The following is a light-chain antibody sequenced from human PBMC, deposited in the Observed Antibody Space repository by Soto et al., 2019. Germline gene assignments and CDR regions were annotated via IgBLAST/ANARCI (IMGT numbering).Light chain of an antibody. CDR1: QTIYSN. Sequence: IGMTQSPATLSVSPGERATLSCRASQTIYSNVAWYQQRPGQPPRLLIYRASSRATGIPARFSGSGSGTEFTLTINSLQSEDFAVYYCQHYKTWPLTFGGGTRVEI. CDR3: QHYKTWPLT. V-gene: IGKV3-15*01. J-gene: IGKJ4*01. CDR2: RAS.